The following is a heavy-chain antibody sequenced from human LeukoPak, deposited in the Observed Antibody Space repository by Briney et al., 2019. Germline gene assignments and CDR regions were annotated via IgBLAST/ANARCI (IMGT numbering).Heavy chain of an antibody. Sequence: ASVKVSCKASGYTFTSYAMNWVRQAPGQGLEWMGWINTNTGNPTYAQGFTGRFVFSLDTSVSTAYLQISSLKAEDTAVYYCARERLLWFGELFGPDYYYYYGMDVWGQGTTVTVSS. CDR1: GYTFTSYA. D-gene: IGHD3-10*01. CDR2: INTNTGNP. V-gene: IGHV7-4-1*02. CDR3: ARERLLWFGELFGPDYYYYYGMDV. J-gene: IGHJ6*02.